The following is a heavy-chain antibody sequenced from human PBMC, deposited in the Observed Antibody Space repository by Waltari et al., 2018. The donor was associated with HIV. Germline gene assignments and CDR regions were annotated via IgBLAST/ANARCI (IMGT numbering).Heavy chain of an antibody. CDR1: GFTFSNYN. Sequence: EVQLVESGGGMVQPGGSLRLSCATSGFTFSNYNMVWVTQAPGRGLRWVSFISGSGKTINYADAVKGRFTNSRDNAKNSLNLQMSSLRVEDTAVYYCARDGNLAAELDFWGQGTLVTVSS. CDR3: ARDGNLAAELDF. V-gene: IGHV3-48*01. CDR2: ISGSGKTI. J-gene: IGHJ4*02. D-gene: IGHD6-13*01.